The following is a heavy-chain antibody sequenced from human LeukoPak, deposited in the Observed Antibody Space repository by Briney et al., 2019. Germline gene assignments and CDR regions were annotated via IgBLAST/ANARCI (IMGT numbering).Heavy chain of an antibody. CDR1: GFTFSSYE. J-gene: IGHJ4*02. Sequence: PGGSLRLSCAASGFTFSSYEMNWVRQAPGKGLEWVSYISSSGSTIYYTDSMKGRFTISRDNAKKSLFLQMNSLRAEDTAVYYCARGSPSYGGIVFDYWGQGTSVTVSS. CDR3: ARGSPSYGGIVFDY. V-gene: IGHV3-48*03. D-gene: IGHD4-23*01. CDR2: ISSSGSTI.